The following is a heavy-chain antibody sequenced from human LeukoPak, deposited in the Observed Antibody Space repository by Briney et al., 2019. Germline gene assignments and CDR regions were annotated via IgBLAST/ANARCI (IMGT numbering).Heavy chain of an antibody. CDR3: AREDREINYDILTGYSSTSSFDY. D-gene: IGHD3-9*01. Sequence: GGSLRLSCAASGFTFSSYGMHWVRQAPGKGLEWVAFIRYDGSNKYYADSVKGRFTISRDNSKNTLYLQMNSLRAEDTAVYYCAREDREINYDILTGYSSTSSFDYWGQGTLVAVSS. V-gene: IGHV3-30*02. CDR1: GFTFSSYG. CDR2: IRYDGSNK. J-gene: IGHJ4*02.